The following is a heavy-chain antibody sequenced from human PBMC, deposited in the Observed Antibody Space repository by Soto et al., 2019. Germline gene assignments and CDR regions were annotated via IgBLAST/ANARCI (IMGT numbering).Heavy chain of an antibody. D-gene: IGHD4-4*01. CDR1: GGSFSGYY. V-gene: IGHV4-34*01. CDR2: INHSGST. Sequence: SETLSLTCAVYGGSFSGYYWSWIRQPPGKGLEWIGEINHSGSTNYNPSLKSRVTISVDTSKNQFSLKLSSVTAADTAVYYCARGVGGLQYLYYYYYGMDVWGQGTTVTVSS. J-gene: IGHJ6*02. CDR3: ARGVGGLQYLYYYYYGMDV.